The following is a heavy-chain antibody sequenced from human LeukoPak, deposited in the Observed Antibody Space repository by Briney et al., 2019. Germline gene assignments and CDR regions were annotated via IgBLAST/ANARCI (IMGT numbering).Heavy chain of an antibody. CDR3: ARGYNWNDGDRNYFDY. V-gene: IGHV1-8*03. Sequence: ASVKVSCKASGYTFTSYDINWVRQAPGQGLEWMGWMKPNSGNTGYTQKFQGRVTITRNTSISTAYMELSSLRAEDTAVYYCARGYNWNDGDRNYFDYWGQGTLVTVSS. CDR1: GYTFTSYD. J-gene: IGHJ4*02. D-gene: IGHD1-1*01. CDR2: MKPNSGNT.